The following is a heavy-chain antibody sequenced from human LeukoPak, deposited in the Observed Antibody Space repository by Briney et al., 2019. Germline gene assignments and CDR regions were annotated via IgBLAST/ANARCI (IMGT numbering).Heavy chain of an antibody. Sequence: PGGSLRLSCAASGVTLGRYGMDWVRQAPGKGLEWVAFIRYDGSNKYYADSVKGRFTISRDNSKNTLYLQMNSLRAEDTAVYSCEQDTILPRYYTGWFDPWGQGTLVTVSS. CDR2: IRYDGSNK. V-gene: IGHV3-30*02. CDR1: GVTLGRYG. J-gene: IGHJ5*02. D-gene: IGHD3-9*01. CDR3: EQDTILPRYYTGWFDP.